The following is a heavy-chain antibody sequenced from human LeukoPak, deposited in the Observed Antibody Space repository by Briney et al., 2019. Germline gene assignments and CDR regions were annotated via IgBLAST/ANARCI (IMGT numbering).Heavy chain of an antibody. CDR3: ARHLAVAGSDAFDI. J-gene: IGHJ3*02. Sequence: GESLKISCNGSGYSFTSYWIGWVRPMPGKGLEWMGIIYPGDSDNRYSPSFQGQVTISADKSISTAYLQWSSLKASDTAMYYCARHLAVAGSDAFDIWGQGTMVTVSS. CDR2: IYPGDSDN. V-gene: IGHV5-51*01. CDR1: GYSFTSYW. D-gene: IGHD6-19*01.